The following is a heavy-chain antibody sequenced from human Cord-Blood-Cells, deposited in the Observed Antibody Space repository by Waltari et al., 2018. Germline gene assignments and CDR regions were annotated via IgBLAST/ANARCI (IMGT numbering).Heavy chain of an antibody. D-gene: IGHD3-16*01. CDR1: GFTFSSYS. J-gene: IGHJ3*02. CDR2: ISSSSSYI. V-gene: IGHV3-21*01. CDR3: AREPKGTDAFDI. Sequence: EVQLVESGGGLVKPGGSLRLSCAASGFTFSSYSMNWVRQAPGKGLEWVSSISSSSSYIYYTDSVKGRFTISRDNAKNSLYLQMNSLRAEDTAVYYCAREPKGTDAFDIWGQGTMVTVSS.